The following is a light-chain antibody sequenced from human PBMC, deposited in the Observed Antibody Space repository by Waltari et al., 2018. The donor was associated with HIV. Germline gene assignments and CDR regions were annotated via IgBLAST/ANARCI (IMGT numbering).Light chain of an antibody. J-gene: IGKJ3*01. V-gene: IGKV1-9*01. CDR1: QAISSN. CDR3: QHLNSYPPFT. CDR2: AAS. Sequence: DIQLTQSPSFMSASVGDRVTITCRASQAISSNLAWYQQKPGQAPTLLIYAASSLPSGVPSRFSGSWSGTEFTLTIRSLHPEDFATYYCQHLNSYPPFTFGPGTTVD.